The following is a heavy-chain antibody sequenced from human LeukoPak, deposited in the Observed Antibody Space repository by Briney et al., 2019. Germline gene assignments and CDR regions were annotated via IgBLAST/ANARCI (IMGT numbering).Heavy chain of an antibody. J-gene: IGHJ4*02. Sequence: SVKVSCKASGGTFSSYAISWVRQAPGQGLEWMGGIIPTFGTANYAQKFQGRVTITADKSTSTAYMELSSLRSEDTAVYYCARGVNYDILTGYIFDYWGQGTLVTVSS. D-gene: IGHD3-9*01. V-gene: IGHV1-69*06. CDR2: IIPTFGTA. CDR1: GGTFSSYA. CDR3: ARGVNYDILTGYIFDY.